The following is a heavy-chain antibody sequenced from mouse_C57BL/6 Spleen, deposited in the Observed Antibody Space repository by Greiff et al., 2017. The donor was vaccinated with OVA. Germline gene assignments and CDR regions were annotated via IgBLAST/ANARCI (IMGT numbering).Heavy chain of an antibody. V-gene: IGHV3-6*01. CDR3: ARVGTTKTFDV. Sequence: EVQLQQSGPGLVKPSQSLSLTCSVTGYSITSGYYWNWIRQFPGNKLEWMGYISYDGSNNYNPSLKNRISITRDTSKNQFFLKLNSVTTEDTATYYCARVGTTKTFDVWGTGTTVTVSS. J-gene: IGHJ1*03. CDR1: GYSITSGYY. CDR2: ISYDGSN. D-gene: IGHD2-3*01.